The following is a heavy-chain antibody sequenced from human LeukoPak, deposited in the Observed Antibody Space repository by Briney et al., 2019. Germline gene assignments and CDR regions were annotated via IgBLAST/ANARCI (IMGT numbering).Heavy chain of an antibody. CDR2: TSGSGGST. D-gene: IGHD3-10*01. Sequence: PGGSLRLSCAASGFTFSSYAMSWVRQAPGKALEWVSATSGSGGSTYYADSVKGRFTISRDNSKNTLYLQMNSLRAEDTAVYYCAKLGGVWFGELDYWGQGTLVTVSS. J-gene: IGHJ4*02. CDR1: GFTFSSYA. V-gene: IGHV3-23*01. CDR3: AKLGGVWFGELDY.